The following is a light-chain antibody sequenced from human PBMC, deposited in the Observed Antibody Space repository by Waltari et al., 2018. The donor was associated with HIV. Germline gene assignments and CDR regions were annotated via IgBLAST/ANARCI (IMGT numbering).Light chain of an antibody. CDR2: KAS. Sequence: DIQMTQSPSTLSASVGDRVAITCRASQSISGLLAWYQQKPGKAPNLLIYKASTLESGVPSRFSGSGSGTEFTLTISSLQPDDFATYYCQQYNTYSQTFGQGTKVDIK. CDR1: QSISGL. CDR3: QQYNTYSQT. V-gene: IGKV1-5*03. J-gene: IGKJ1*01.